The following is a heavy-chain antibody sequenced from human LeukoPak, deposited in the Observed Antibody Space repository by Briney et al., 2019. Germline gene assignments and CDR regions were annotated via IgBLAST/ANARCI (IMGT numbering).Heavy chain of an antibody. J-gene: IGHJ4*02. Sequence: PGGSLRLSCAASGFTFSSYSMNWVRRAPGKGLEWVSSITSSSSYINCADSVKGRFTISRDNAKNSLYLQMNSLRAEDTAVYYCARNLGTHYGSGSYYTTDYWAQGTLVTVSS. V-gene: IGHV3-21*01. CDR3: ARNLGTHYGSGSYYTTDY. D-gene: IGHD3-10*01. CDR1: GFTFSSYS. CDR2: ITSSSSYI.